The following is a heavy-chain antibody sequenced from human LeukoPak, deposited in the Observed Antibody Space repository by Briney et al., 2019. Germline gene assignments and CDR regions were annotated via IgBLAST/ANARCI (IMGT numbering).Heavy chain of an antibody. CDR3: AQDLFDRYRWGYVFDY. Sequence: GGSLRLSCAASVFIVSNYYMSWVRQAPGKGLEWVSAIYGGGTTHYADSVKGRFAISRDNSKNTLYLHLSSLRADDTAVYYCAQDLFDRYRWGYVFDYWGQGTLVTVSS. CDR1: VFIVSNYY. V-gene: IGHV3-53*01. D-gene: IGHD5-18*01. J-gene: IGHJ4*02. CDR2: IYGGGTT.